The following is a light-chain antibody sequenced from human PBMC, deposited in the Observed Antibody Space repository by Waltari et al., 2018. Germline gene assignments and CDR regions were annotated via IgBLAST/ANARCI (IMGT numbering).Light chain of an antibody. J-gene: IGLJ2*01. V-gene: IGLV4-69*01. CDR2: LNTDGGH. CDR3: QTWGTGIVV. CDR1: SAHSSFV. Sequence: QLVLTQPPSASASLGASVKLTCTLSSAHSSFVIAWHQQQPGKGPRYLMTLNTDGGHTKGDGIPDRFSGSTSGAERYLTIASLQSEDEADYFCQTWGTGIVVFGGGTKLTVL.